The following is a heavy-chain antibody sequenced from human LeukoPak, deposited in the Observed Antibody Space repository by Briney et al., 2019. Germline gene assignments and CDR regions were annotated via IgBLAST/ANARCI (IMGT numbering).Heavy chain of an antibody. CDR3: AGCLDYDFWSGIPCLSPFDI. CDR2: ISYDGSNK. V-gene: IGHV3-30-3*01. D-gene: IGHD3-3*01. J-gene: IGHJ3*02. CDR1: GFTFSSYA. Sequence: PGGSLRLSCAASGFTFSSYAMHWVRQAPGKGLEWVAVISYDGSNKYYADSVKGRFTISRDNSKNTLYLQMNSLRAEDTAVYYCAGCLDYDFWSGIPCLSPFDIWGQGTMVTVSS.